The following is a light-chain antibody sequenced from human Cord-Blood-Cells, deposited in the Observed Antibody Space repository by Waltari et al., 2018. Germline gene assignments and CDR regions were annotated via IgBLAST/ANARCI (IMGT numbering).Light chain of an antibody. J-gene: IGLJ2*01. CDR1: SSDVGSYNY. CDR2: DVS. CDR3: CSYTSSSVV. Sequence: QSALTQPASVSGSPGQSITISCTGNSSDVGSYNYVAWYQQHPGKAPKTMIYDVSNRPSGVSNRFSGSKSGNTASLTISGLQAEDEADYYCCSYTSSSVVFGGGTKLTVL. V-gene: IGLV2-14*01.